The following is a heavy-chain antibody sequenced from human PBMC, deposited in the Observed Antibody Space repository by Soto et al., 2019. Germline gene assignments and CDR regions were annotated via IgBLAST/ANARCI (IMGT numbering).Heavy chain of an antibody. CDR1: PGSICDYY. V-gene: IGHV4-59*01. CDR2: VYSGGSA. CDR3: STSSRATPCTGLDS. Sequence: PSETLSLTCTVFPGSICDYYWSWIRQTPGMRLEWIGCVYSGGSAMYNPSFKSRVITSLETSKIQFSLTLTSMTPADSAMYYCSTSSRATPCTGLDSWGQGALVTVSS. J-gene: IGHJ4*02.